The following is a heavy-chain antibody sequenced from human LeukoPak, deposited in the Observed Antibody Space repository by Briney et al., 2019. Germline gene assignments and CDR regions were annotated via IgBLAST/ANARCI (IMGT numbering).Heavy chain of an antibody. CDR2: LKWNGDNI. V-gene: IGHV3-20*04. CDR1: GFSFDDYG. Sequence: GGSLRLSCAASGFSFDDYGMTWVRQVPGKGLEWVSGLKWNGDNIRYADSVKGRFTISRDNAKSSLYLEMNSLRGEDTALYYCARRRDSSAYYYFDYWGQGTLVTVSS. D-gene: IGHD3-22*01. CDR3: ARRRDSSAYYYFDY. J-gene: IGHJ4*02.